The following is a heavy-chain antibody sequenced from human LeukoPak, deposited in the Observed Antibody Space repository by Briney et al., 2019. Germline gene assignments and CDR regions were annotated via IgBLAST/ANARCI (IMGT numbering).Heavy chain of an antibody. V-gene: IGHV3-21*01. CDR1: GFTFSSCS. J-gene: IGHJ6*03. CDR3: ARGRSPDDYYYYYMDV. Sequence: GGSLTLSCAASGFTFSSCSMNWVRHATGKGLEWVSSISSSSSYIYYADSVKGRFAISRDNAKNSLYLQMNSLRAEDTAVYYCARGRSPDDYYYYYMDVWGKGTTVTVSS. CDR2: ISSSSSYI. D-gene: IGHD1-14*01.